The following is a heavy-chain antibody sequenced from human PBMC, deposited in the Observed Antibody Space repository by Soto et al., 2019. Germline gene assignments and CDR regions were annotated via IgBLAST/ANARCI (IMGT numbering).Heavy chain of an antibody. CDR3: ASTVVTGY. D-gene: IGHD2-15*01. J-gene: IGHJ4*02. Sequence: EVQLVESGGGLVQPGGSLRLSCAVSGFAFSSDWMHWVRQAPGKGLVWVSRINSDGSSTSYADSVKGRFTISRDNAKNTLYLQMNSLRAEDTAAYYCASTVVTGYWGQGTLVTVSS. CDR1: GFAFSSDW. CDR2: INSDGSST. V-gene: IGHV3-74*01.